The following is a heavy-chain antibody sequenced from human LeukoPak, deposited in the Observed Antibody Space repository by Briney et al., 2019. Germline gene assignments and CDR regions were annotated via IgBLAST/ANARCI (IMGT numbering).Heavy chain of an antibody. D-gene: IGHD2-8*02. J-gene: IGHJ4*02. CDR1: GFSFSNYV. CDR3: EKKSDRIWSDYFDS. Sequence: GGSLRLSCATSGFSFSNYVMSWVRQAPGRGLEWVSLIKANGDNTYYSDSAKGRFTISRDTSKNTLHLQMNSLRAEYTALYYCEKKSDRIWSDYFDSWGQGTLVTVSS. CDR2: IKANGDNT. V-gene: IGHV3-23*01.